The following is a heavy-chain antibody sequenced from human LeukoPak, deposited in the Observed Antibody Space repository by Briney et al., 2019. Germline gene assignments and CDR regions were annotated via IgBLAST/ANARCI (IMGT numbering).Heavy chain of an antibody. Sequence: PSETLSLTCTVSGDSISGSSYYWGWIRQPPGKGLEWIGSIYYSGNTYYNPSLKSRVTISVYTSKNQFSLKVISMTAADTAVYYCARDPQVDYFDYWGQGTLVTVSS. CDR3: ARDPQVDYFDY. CDR2: IYYSGNT. J-gene: IGHJ4*02. V-gene: IGHV4-39*07. CDR1: GDSISGSSYY.